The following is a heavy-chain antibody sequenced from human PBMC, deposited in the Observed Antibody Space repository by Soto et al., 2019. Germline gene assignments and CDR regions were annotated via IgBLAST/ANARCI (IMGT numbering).Heavy chain of an antibody. Sequence: QVQLQESGPGLVQPSQTLSLTCTVSGDSISSGAYYWSWIRQPPGKGLEWIGYIYHSEATYYNPSRASRVTMSVGTSKNQSSLRLSSLTAADTAVYYCARDGGYATGAWWCQGTLVTVSS. D-gene: IGHD2-8*02. CDR3: ARDGGYATGAW. CDR2: IYHSEAT. CDR1: GDSISSGAYY. V-gene: IGHV4-30-4*01. J-gene: IGHJ4*02.